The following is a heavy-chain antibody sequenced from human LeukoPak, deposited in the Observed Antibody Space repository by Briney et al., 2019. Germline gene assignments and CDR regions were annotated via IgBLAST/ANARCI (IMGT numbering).Heavy chain of an antibody. D-gene: IGHD6-6*01. CDR2: ISYDGSNK. Sequence: GRSLRLSCAASGFTFSSDAMHWARQAPGKGLEWVAVISYDGSNKYYADSVKGRFTISRDNSKNTLYLQMNSLRAEDTAVYYCARDEYSSSSLPDYWGQGTLVTVSS. J-gene: IGHJ4*02. CDR1: GFTFSSDA. V-gene: IGHV3-30*04. CDR3: ARDEYSSSSLPDY.